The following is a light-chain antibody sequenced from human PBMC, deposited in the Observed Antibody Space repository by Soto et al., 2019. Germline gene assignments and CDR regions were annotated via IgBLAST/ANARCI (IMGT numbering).Light chain of an antibody. V-gene: IGKV1-39*01. CDR1: QSISGY. CDR2: DAS. J-gene: IGKJ5*01. CDR3: QHSYSNFPIT. Sequence: DIQLTQSPSSLSASVGDRVTITCRASQSISGYLIWYQQKSGKAPNLLIFDASSLQSGVPSRFSGRGSGAVYTLTISSLQPEDFATYFCQHSYSNFPITFGQGTRLEI.